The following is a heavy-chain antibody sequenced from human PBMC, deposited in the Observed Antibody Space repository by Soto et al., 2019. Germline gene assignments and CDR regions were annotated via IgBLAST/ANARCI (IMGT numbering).Heavy chain of an antibody. D-gene: IGHD6-19*01. CDR1: GFTFSSYS. J-gene: IGHJ4*02. CDR2: ISSSSTII. CDR3: ARDTSSGWLLFDY. V-gene: IGHV3-48*01. Sequence: GESLKISCAASGFTFSSYSMNWVRQAPGKGLEWVSYISSSSTIIFYADSVKGRFTISRDNAKNSLYLQMNSLRAEDTAVYYCARDTSSGWLLFDYWGQGTLVTVSS.